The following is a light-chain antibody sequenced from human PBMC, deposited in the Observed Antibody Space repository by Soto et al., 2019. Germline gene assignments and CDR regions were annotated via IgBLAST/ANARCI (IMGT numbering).Light chain of an antibody. V-gene: IGKV3-15*01. CDR3: QQYNNWPQT. CDR1: QSVRSN. CDR2: GAS. Sequence: EVVMTQSPATLSVSPGERVTLSCRASQSVRSNLAWYQQKPGQSPRLLIYGASTRATGIPARFSGSGSGTEFTLTINSLQSEDFAFYYCQQYNNWPQTFGQGSKVDIK. J-gene: IGKJ1*01.